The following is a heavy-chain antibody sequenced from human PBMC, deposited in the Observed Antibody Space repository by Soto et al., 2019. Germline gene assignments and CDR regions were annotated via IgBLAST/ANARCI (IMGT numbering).Heavy chain of an antibody. CDR2: ISWSGTNI. J-gene: IGHJ5*02. Sequence: EVHLVESGGGLVQPGRSLKLSFVASGFTFDDYAMYWVRQAPGKGPEWVSGISWSGTNIAYADSVKGQFTISRDNAKNTLYLQMHSLRAADTALYYFAKGGSAALISASGTGNWFDPWGQGSLVTVSS. D-gene: IGHD6-13*01. V-gene: IGHV3-9*01. CDR1: GFTFDDYA. CDR3: AKGGSAALISASGTGNWFDP.